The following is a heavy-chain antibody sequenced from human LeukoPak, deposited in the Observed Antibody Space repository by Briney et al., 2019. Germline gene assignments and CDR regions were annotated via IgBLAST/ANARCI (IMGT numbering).Heavy chain of an antibody. D-gene: IGHD1-26*01. Sequence: PGGSLRLSCAASGFTFDDYAMHWVRQAPGKGLEWVSGISWNSGSIGYADSVKGRFTISRDNAKNSLYLQMNSLRAEDTVLYYCASLKGRGGGSQPFDYWGQGTLVTVSS. V-gene: IGHV3-9*01. J-gene: IGHJ4*02. CDR1: GFTFDDYA. CDR2: ISWNSGSI. CDR3: ASLKGRGGGSQPFDY.